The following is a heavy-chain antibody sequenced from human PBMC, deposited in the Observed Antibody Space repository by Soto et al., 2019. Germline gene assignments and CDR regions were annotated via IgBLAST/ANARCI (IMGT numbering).Heavy chain of an antibody. D-gene: IGHD3-9*01. CDR2: IYYSGST. CDR1: GGSISSYY. V-gene: IGHV4-59*01. Sequence: SETLSLTCTVSGGSISSYYWSWIRQPPGKGLEWIGYIYYSGSTNYNPSLKSRVTISVDTSKNQFSLKLSSVTAADTALYYCARIGYFDWLFDYYYYMDVWGKGTTVTVSS. CDR3: ARIGYFDWLFDYYYYMDV. J-gene: IGHJ6*03.